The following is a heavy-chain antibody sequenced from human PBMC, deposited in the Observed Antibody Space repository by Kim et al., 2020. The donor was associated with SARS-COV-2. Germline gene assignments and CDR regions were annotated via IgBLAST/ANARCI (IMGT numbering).Heavy chain of an antibody. CDR1: GGSFSGYY. Sequence: SETLSLTCAVYGGSFSGYYWSWIRQPPGKGLEWIGEINHSGSTNYNPSLKSRVTISVDTSKNQFSLKLSSVTAADTAVYYCARFVVVVAATTLRPPRGNWFDPWGQGTLVTVSS. CDR2: INHSGST. D-gene: IGHD2-15*01. J-gene: IGHJ5*02. CDR3: ARFVVVVAATTLRPPRGNWFDP. V-gene: IGHV4-34*01.